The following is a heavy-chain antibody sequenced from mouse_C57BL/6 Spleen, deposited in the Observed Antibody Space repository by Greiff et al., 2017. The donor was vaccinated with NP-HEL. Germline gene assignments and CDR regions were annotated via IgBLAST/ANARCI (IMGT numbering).Heavy chain of an antibody. CDR2: INPNNGGT. CDR3: ARLITTVVAKGWYFDV. CDR1: GYTFTDYN. V-gene: IGHV1-22*01. J-gene: IGHJ1*03. Sequence: EVQLQQSGPELVKPGASVKMSCKASGYTFTDYNMHWVKQSHGKSLEWIGYINPNNGGTSYNQKFKGKATLTVNKSSSTAYMELRSLTSEDSAVYYCARLITTVVAKGWYFDVWGTGTTVTVSS. D-gene: IGHD1-1*01.